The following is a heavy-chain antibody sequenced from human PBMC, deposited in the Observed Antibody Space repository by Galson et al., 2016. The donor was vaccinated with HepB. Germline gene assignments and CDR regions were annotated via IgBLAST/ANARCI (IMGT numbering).Heavy chain of an antibody. J-gene: IGHJ3*02. D-gene: IGHD3-22*01. Sequence: PALVKPTQTLTLTCAFSGFSLSTSGVGVGWIRQPPGKALEWLALIYWDDDKRYSPSLKNRLIITKDTSKNQVVLTVTNMDPVDTATYYCAHWTVVVIADAFDIWGQATMVTVSP. CDR3: AHWTVVVIADAFDI. V-gene: IGHV2-5*02. CDR2: IYWDDDK. CDR1: GFSLSTSGVG.